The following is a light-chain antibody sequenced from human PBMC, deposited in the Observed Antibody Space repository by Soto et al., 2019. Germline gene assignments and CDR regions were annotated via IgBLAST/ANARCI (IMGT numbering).Light chain of an antibody. CDR1: ESVSSGY. V-gene: IGKV3-20*01. CDR3: QQYGIAQNT. CDR2: GAS. J-gene: IGKJ2*01. Sequence: ETVMTQSQGTLSLSPGERATLSCRASESVSSGYLAWYQQKPGQAPRLLIFGASNRATGIPDRFTGSGSGTDFTLTISRLEPEAFAVYYCQQYGIAQNTFGQGTKLEIK.